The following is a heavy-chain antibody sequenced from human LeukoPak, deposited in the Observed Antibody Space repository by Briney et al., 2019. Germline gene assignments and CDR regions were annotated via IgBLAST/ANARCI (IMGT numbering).Heavy chain of an antibody. CDR2: IKSKTDGGTT. V-gene: IGHV3-15*01. CDR1: GFTFSNAW. D-gene: IGHD1-26*01. CDR3: TTATAKSGSSWGGFDY. J-gene: IGHJ4*02. Sequence: GGSLRLSCAAPGFTFSNAWMSWVRQAPGKGLEWVGRIKSKTDGGTTDYAAPVKGRFTVSRDDSKNTLYLQMNSLKTEDTAVYYCTTATAKSGSSWGGFDYWGRGTLVTVSS.